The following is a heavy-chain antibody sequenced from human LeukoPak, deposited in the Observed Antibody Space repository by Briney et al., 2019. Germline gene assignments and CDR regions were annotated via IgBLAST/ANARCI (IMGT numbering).Heavy chain of an antibody. CDR2: IYPTDSDT. J-gene: IGHJ4*02. D-gene: IGHD3-3*01. CDR1: GYSFTSYW. V-gene: IGHV5-51*01. Sequence: GGSLKISCKGSGYSFTSYWIGWVRQMPGKGLEWMGIIYPTDSDTKYSPSFQGQVTISADKSISTVYLQWSSLKASDTAMYYCARRGNSGYYLIDYWGQGTLVTVSS. CDR3: ARRGNSGYYLIDY.